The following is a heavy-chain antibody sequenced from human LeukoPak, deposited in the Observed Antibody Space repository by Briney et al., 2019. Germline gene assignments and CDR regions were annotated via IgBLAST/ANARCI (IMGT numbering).Heavy chain of an antibody. CDR2: ISYDGSNK. V-gene: IGHV3-30*18. CDR3: AKVGEDDFWSGPGFDY. CDR1: GFTLSTYG. Sequence: PGGSLRLSCAASGFTLSTYGMHWVRQAPGKGLEWVAVISYDGSNKYYGDSVRGRFTISRDSSKNTLYLQMNSLRAEDTAVYYCAKVGEDDFWSGPGFDYWGQGTLVTVSS. J-gene: IGHJ4*02. D-gene: IGHD3-3*01.